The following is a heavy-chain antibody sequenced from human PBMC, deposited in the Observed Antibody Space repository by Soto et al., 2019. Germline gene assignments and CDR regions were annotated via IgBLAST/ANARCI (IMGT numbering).Heavy chain of an antibody. V-gene: IGHV4-61*01. D-gene: IGHD6-13*01. CDR3: ARLPPPIYSSSWYMDY. CDR1: GGSVNSGHYY. J-gene: IGHJ4*02. Sequence: QVQLQESGPGLVKPSETLSLTCTVSGGSVNSGHYYWSWIRQPPGQGLECIGFIYYNGSTNYNPSLKSRVTISVDTSKNQFSLKLTSVTTADTAVYYCARLPPPIYSSSWYMDYWGQGTLVTVSS. CDR2: IYYNGST.